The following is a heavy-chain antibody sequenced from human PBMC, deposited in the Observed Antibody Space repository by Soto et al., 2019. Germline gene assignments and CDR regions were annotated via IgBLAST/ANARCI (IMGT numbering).Heavy chain of an antibody. CDR3: ATPSPHRGAMISHSSFDS. J-gene: IGHJ4*02. Sequence: ASVKVSCKFSGHTLTEFSIHWVPEAPGKGLEWMGGFDTEGGEAIYAQTWHVRVTVTEDTVSDRTYMELSDPNSDDTAVSYCATPSPHRGAMISHSSFDSWGQGTSVTV. CDR2: FDTEGGEA. V-gene: IGHV1-24*01. D-gene: IGHD3-10*01. CDR1: GHTLTEFS.